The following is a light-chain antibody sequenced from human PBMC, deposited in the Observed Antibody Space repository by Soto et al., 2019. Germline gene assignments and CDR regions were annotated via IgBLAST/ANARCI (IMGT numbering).Light chain of an antibody. V-gene: IGKV1-27*01. Sequence: DIQMTQSPSSLSASVGDTVTITCRASQGIIDYLAWYQQRPRKAPNLLIYAASTLQIGVPSRFSGSGAGTDFTRTISSLQPEDAATYYCQKYDSAPNTFGPGNKVELK. CDR2: AAS. J-gene: IGKJ1*01. CDR3: QKYDSAPNT. CDR1: QGIIDY.